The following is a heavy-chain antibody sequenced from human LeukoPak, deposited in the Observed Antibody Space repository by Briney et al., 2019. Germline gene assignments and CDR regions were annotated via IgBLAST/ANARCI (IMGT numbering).Heavy chain of an antibody. Sequence: SETLSLTCTVSGGSLSSYYWSWIRQPPGKGLEGMGYIYYSGRTNYNPSLKSLVTISVDTSKHQFSLKLSSVTAADTAVYYCARVSFGYSSSWTNYYYYYGMDVWGQGTTVTVSS. V-gene: IGHV4-59*08. CDR2: IYYSGRT. CDR1: GGSLSSYY. J-gene: IGHJ6*02. CDR3: ARVSFGYSSSWTNYYYYYGMDV. D-gene: IGHD6-13*01.